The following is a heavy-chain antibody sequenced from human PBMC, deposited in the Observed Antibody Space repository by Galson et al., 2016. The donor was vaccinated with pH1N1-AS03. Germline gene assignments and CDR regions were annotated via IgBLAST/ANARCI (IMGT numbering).Heavy chain of an antibody. D-gene: IGHD2-2*01. CDR2: INPNNGVT. CDR3: ARDPRGPCSSSTCPTAYYFGMDV. CDR1: GYIFTGFY. J-gene: IGHJ6*02. V-gene: IGHV1-2*04. Sequence: SVKVSCKASGYIFTGFYVHWVRQAPGQGLEWMGWINPNNGVTNYAQKFQAWVTMTGDTSISTAYMELYGLKSADTAVYYCARDPRGPCSSSTCPTAYYFGMDVWGRGTTVIVSS.